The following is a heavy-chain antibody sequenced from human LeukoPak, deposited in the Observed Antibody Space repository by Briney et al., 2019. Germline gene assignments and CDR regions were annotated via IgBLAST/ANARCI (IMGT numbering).Heavy chain of an antibody. J-gene: IGHJ4*02. CDR3: VKEVTGYGYFDY. V-gene: IGHV3-23*01. CDR2: LNGGGT. D-gene: IGHD2-2*03. CDR1: GFTFSNYA. Sequence: GGSLRLSCVASGFTFSNYAMSWVRQAPGKGLEWVAALNGGGTFFQYSVRGRFTISIDNSKNTLYLQLNSLRGDDTAVYYCVKEVTGYGYFDYWGRGTLVTVSS.